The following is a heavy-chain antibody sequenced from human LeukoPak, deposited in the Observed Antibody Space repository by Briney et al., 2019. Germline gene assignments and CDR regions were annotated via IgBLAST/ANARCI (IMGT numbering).Heavy chain of an antibody. J-gene: IGHJ4*02. CDR3: ATVRAVAGPGVYYFDY. D-gene: IGHD6-19*01. V-gene: IGHV1-24*01. Sequence: GASGKVSCKVSGYTLTELSMHWVRQAPGKGLEWMGGFDPEDGETIYAQKFQGRVTMTEDTSTDTAYMELSSLRSEDTAVYYCATVRAVAGPGVYYFDYWGQGTLVTVSS. CDR2: FDPEDGET. CDR1: GYTLTELS.